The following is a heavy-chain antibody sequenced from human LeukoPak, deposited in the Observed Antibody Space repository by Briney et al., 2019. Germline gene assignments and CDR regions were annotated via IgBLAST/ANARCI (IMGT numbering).Heavy chain of an antibody. Sequence: SETLSLTCTVSGGSISSYYWSWIRQPAGKGLEWIGRVYSSGATDYNPSLKSRVTISVDTSKNQFSLKLSSVTAADTAVYYCARDSGLGSGSYRGYYFDYWGQGTLVTVSS. CDR2: VYSSGAT. J-gene: IGHJ4*02. CDR1: GGSISSYY. V-gene: IGHV4-4*07. CDR3: ARDSGLGSGSYRGYYFDY. D-gene: IGHD1-26*01.